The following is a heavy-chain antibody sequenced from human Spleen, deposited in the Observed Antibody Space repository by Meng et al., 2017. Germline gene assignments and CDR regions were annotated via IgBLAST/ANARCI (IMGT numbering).Heavy chain of an antibody. J-gene: IGHJ4*02. CDR1: GFTVSNFW. CDR3: VPRTTYFDS. D-gene: IGHD4-11*01. Sequence: VQLVESGGGVVQPGRSLRLSCAASGFTVSNFWMHWVRQAPGKGLEWVSTISSTGGATYYADSVKGRLTISRDNSKNTLYLQMNSLRAEDTAVYYCVPRTTYFDSWGLGTLVTVSS. CDR2: ISSTGGAT. V-gene: IGHV3-23*04.